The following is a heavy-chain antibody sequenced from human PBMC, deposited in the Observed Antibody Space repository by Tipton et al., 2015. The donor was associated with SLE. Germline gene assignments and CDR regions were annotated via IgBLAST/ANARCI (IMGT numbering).Heavy chain of an antibody. D-gene: IGHD1-26*01. V-gene: IGHV4-59*01. Sequence: TLSLTCTVSGGSISGYYWSWIRQPPGKGLEWIGYIYYSGSTNYNPSLKSRVTISVDTSKNQFSLKLSSVTAADTAVYYCARDRGGSYSDAFDIWGQGTMVTVSS. CDR1: GGSISGYY. CDR3: ARDRGGSYSDAFDI. J-gene: IGHJ3*02. CDR2: IYYSGST.